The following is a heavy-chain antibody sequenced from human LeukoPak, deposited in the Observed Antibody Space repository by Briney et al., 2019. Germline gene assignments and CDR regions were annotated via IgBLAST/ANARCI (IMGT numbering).Heavy chain of an antibody. CDR3: ARRAGAYSHPYDY. J-gene: IGHJ4*02. V-gene: IGHV3-30*02. D-gene: IGHD4/OR15-4a*01. Sequence: GGSLRLSCVASGFTFTNYVIHWVRQAPGKGLEWVAFIRYDGSNKYYADSVKGRFTISRDNSKNTLYLQMNSLRAEDTAVYYCARRAGAYSHPYDYWGQGTLVTVSS. CDR1: GFTFTNYV. CDR2: IRYDGSNK.